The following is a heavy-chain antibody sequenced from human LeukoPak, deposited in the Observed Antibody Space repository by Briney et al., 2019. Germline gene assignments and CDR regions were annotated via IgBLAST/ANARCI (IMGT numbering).Heavy chain of an antibody. V-gene: IGHV3-66*01. CDR3: ARESNSGYYLSY. Sequence: GGSLRLSCAASGFTVSSNYMSWVRQAPGKGLEWVSVTYSGGLTYYADSVKGRFTISRDNPKNTLYLQMNSLRAEDTAVYYCARESNSGYYLSYWGQGTLVTVSS. J-gene: IGHJ4*02. CDR2: TYSGGLT. CDR1: GFTVSSNY. D-gene: IGHD3-22*01.